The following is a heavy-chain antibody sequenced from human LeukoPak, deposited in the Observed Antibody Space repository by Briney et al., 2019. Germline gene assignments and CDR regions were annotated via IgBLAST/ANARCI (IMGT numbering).Heavy chain of an antibody. Sequence: GGSLRLSCAASGFTFSSYWMSWVRQAPGKGLEWVANIKQEGSEKYYVDSVKGRFTISRDNAKNSLYLQMNSLRAEDTAVYYCAREKAAGTVDAFDIWGQGTMVTVSS. D-gene: IGHD6-13*01. CDR1: GFTFSSYW. CDR2: IKQEGSEK. CDR3: AREKAAGTVDAFDI. V-gene: IGHV3-7*01. J-gene: IGHJ3*02.